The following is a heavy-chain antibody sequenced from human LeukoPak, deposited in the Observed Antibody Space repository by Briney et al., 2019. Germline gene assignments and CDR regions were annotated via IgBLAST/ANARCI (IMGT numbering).Heavy chain of an antibody. CDR1: GYTFTGSY. D-gene: IGHD4-17*01. CDR2: INPNSGVT. Sequence: ASVKVSCRAFGYTFTGSYIRWVRQAPGQGLEWMGRINPNSGVTIYAQKFQGRVTLTRDTSITTAYMELSSLRSDDTAVYYCARTDGVDYWGQGTLVTVSS. V-gene: IGHV1-2*06. J-gene: IGHJ4*02. CDR3: ARTDGVDY.